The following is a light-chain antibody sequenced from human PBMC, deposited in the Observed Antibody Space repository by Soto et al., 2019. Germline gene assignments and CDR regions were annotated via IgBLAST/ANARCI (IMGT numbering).Light chain of an antibody. CDR2: SNN. CDR1: SSNIGSNY. Sequence: QSVLTRPPSASGTPGQRVTISCSGSSSNIGSNYVYWYQQLPGTAPKLLIYSNNQRPSGVPDRFSGSKSGTSASLAISGLRSEDEADYYCAAWDDSLSGPLVVFGGGTQLTVL. V-gene: IGLV1-47*02. J-gene: IGLJ2*01. CDR3: AAWDDSLSGPLVV.